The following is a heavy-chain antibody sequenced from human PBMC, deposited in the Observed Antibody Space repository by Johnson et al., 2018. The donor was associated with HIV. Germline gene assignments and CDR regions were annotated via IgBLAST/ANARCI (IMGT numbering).Heavy chain of an antibody. V-gene: IGHV3-30-3*01. Sequence: VPLVESGGGVVKPGGSLRLSCAASGFTLSSYAMHWVRQAPGKGLEWVAVISYDGSNKYYADSVKGRFTISRDNSKNTLYLQMNTLRAEDTALYYCASVYYDILTGYYYDAFDIWGQGTMVTVSS. CDR3: ASVYYDILTGYYYDAFDI. CDR1: GFTLSSYA. D-gene: IGHD3-9*01. J-gene: IGHJ3*02. CDR2: ISYDGSNK.